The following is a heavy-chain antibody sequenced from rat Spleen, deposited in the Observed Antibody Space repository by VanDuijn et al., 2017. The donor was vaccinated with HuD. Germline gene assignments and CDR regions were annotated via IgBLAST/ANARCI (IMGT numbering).Heavy chain of an antibody. J-gene: IGHJ2*01. CDR3: ARHGYNSYFDY. CDR1: GYSITSSYR. CDR2: INSAGST. Sequence: EVQLQESGPGLVKPSQSLSLTCSVTGYSITSSYRWNWIRKFPGNKLAWMGYINSAGSTNYNQSLKSRISITREKSMNQFYLKVNSVTTDDTATYYCARHGYNSYFDYWGQGVMVTVSS. D-gene: IGHD1-9*01. V-gene: IGHV3-3*01.